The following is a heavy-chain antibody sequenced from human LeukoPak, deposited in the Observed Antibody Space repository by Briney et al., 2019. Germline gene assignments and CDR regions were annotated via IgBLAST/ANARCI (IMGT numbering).Heavy chain of an antibody. Sequence: GGSLRLSCEASGFTFSAYAMTWVRQAPGKGLEWVSYISSSSSMIYYADSVKGRFTISRDNAKNSLYLQMKSLRDEDTAIYYCARDYGDLPARVPYFDYWGQGTLVTVSS. CDR2: ISSSSSMI. D-gene: IGHD4-17*01. CDR1: GFTFSAYA. J-gene: IGHJ4*02. CDR3: ARDYGDLPARVPYFDY. V-gene: IGHV3-48*02.